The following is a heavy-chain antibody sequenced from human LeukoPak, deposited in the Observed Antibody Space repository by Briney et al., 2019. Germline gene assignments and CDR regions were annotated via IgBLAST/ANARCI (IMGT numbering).Heavy chain of an antibody. Sequence: PVGSLRLSCAASGFSFSSYWMHWVRQAPGKGLVWVSRINSDGSITTYADSVKGRFTISRDNAKNTLYLQMNSLRAEDTAVYYCARDRVYCGSTSCYAYYFDYWGQGTLVTVSS. CDR2: INSDGSIT. J-gene: IGHJ4*02. CDR1: GFSFSSYW. V-gene: IGHV3-74*01. CDR3: ARDRVYCGSTSCYAYYFDY. D-gene: IGHD2-2*01.